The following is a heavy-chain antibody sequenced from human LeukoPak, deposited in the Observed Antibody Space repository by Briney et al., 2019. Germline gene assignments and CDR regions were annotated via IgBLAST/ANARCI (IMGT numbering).Heavy chain of an antibody. D-gene: IGHD5-18*01. CDR2: ISYDGSNK. CDR3: ARGPGYSYGYNWFDP. CDR1: GFTFSSYA. V-gene: IGHV3-30-3*01. J-gene: IGHJ5*02. Sequence: PGRSLGLSCAASGFTFSSYAMHWVRQAPGKGLEWVAVISYDGSNKYYADSVKGRFTISRDNSKNTLYLQMNSLRAEDTAVYYCARGPGYSYGYNWFDPWGQGTLVTVSS.